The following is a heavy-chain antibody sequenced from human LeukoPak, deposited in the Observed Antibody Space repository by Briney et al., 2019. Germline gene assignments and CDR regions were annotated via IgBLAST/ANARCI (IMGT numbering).Heavy chain of an antibody. Sequence: GGSLRLSCAASGFTLSSYSMNWVRQAPGKGLECVSSISSSSSYIYYADSVKGRFTISRDNAKNSLYLQMNSLRAEDTAVYYCATISSGWLFDYWGQGTLVTVSS. CDR1: GFTLSSYS. D-gene: IGHD6-19*01. CDR3: ATISSGWLFDY. V-gene: IGHV3-21*01. CDR2: ISSSSSYI. J-gene: IGHJ4*02.